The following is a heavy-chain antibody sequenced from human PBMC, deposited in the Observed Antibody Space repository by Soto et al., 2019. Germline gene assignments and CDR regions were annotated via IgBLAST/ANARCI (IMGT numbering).Heavy chain of an antibody. J-gene: IGHJ6*04. CDR1: GYTFTSYY. CDR2: IIPILGIA. D-gene: IGHD6-13*01. V-gene: IGHV1-69*04. Sequence: SVKVSCKASGYTFTSYYMHWVRQAPGQGLEWMGRIIPILGIANYAQKFQGRVTITADKSTSTAYMELSSLRSEDTAVYYCARDSPRIAAAGMDVWGKGTTVTVSS. CDR3: ARDSPRIAAAGMDV.